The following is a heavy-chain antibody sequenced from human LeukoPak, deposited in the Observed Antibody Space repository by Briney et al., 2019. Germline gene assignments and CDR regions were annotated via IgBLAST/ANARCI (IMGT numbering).Heavy chain of an antibody. CDR2: IYHSGNT. CDR3: ARDHILTPNWFDP. D-gene: IGHD3-9*01. CDR1: SYSISSGYY. Sequence: SETLSLTCTVSSYSISSGYYWGWIRQPPGKGLEWIGSIYHSGNTDYKPSLKSRVTISVDTSKNQFSLKLSSVTAADTAVYYCARDHILTPNWFDPWGQGTLVTVSS. J-gene: IGHJ5*02. V-gene: IGHV4-38-2*02.